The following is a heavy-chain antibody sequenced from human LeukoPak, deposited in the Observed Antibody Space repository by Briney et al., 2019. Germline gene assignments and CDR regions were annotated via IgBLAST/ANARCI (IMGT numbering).Heavy chain of an antibody. D-gene: IGHD3-10*01. J-gene: IGHJ4*02. CDR3: ARDPRESISTMVRGVIDDY. CDR1: GGTFSSYA. Sequence: SVKVSCKASGGTFSSYAISWVRQAPGQGLEWMGRIIPILGIANYAQKFQGRVTITADKSTSTAYMELSSLGSEDTAVYYCARDPRESISTMVRGVIDDYWGQGTLVTVSS. V-gene: IGHV1-69*04. CDR2: IIPILGIA.